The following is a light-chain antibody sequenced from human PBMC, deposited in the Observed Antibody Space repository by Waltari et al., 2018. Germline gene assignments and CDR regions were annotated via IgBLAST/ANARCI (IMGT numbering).Light chain of an antibody. CDR2: AAS. J-gene: IGKJ5*01. Sequence: DIQMTQSPSSLSASIGDRVTITCRTSRSTNSFLNWYQQKPGKAPKLLIYAASNLQTDVPSRFSGSGSGTEYTLTISSLQPEDFATYYCQQSYGTPPNGFGQGTRLDI. CDR1: RSTNSF. V-gene: IGKV1-39*01. CDR3: QQSYGTPPNG.